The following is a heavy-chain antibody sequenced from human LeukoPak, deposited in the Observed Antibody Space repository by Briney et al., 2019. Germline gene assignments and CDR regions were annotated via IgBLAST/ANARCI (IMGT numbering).Heavy chain of an antibody. V-gene: IGHV3-30*02. Sequence: GGSLRLSCAASGFTFSSYAMHWVRQAPGKGLEWVAFIRYDGSNKYYADSVKGRFTISRDNSKNTLYLQMNSLRAEDTAVYYCANTPGASKVNAIALYWGQGTLVTVSS. J-gene: IGHJ4*02. D-gene: IGHD3-22*01. CDR3: ANTPGASKVNAIALY. CDR2: IRYDGSNK. CDR1: GFTFSSYA.